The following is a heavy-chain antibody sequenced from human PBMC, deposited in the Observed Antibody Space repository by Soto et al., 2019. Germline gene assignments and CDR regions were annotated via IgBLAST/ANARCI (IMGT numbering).Heavy chain of an antibody. D-gene: IGHD6-19*01. V-gene: IGHV3-15*07. CDR2: IKSLYDGATT. CDR1: GCTFSHAW. J-gene: IGHJ4*02. Sequence: EVQLVESGGGLVKPGGSLRVSCVGYGCTFSHAWMSWVRQAPGKGLEWVGRIKSLYDGATTDYGAAVRGRFSISRHDSENTVYLQMDSVQAEHTAVHYCTSRRRASSDWYPPLDCWGQGTLATVSS. CDR3: TSRRRASSDWYPPLDC.